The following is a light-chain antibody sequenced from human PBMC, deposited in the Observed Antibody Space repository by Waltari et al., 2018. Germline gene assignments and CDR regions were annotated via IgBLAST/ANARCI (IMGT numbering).Light chain of an antibody. CDR3: QQYGQSPWT. V-gene: IGKV3-20*01. Sequence: EIVLTQSPGSLSLSPGERATLSCRASQSVSNNYLAWYQQRPGQAPRLLIYGASNRATGIPDRFSGSGSGTDFTLTISRLEPEDFAVYYCQQYGQSPWTFGQGTKVEIK. J-gene: IGKJ1*01. CDR1: QSVSNNY. CDR2: GAS.